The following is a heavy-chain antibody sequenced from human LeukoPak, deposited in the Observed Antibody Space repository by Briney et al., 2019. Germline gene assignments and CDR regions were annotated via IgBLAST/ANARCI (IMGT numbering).Heavy chain of an antibody. CDR1: GYTFTGYY. CDR3: ARSGSYYGIFDY. CDR2: INPNSGGT. V-gene: IGHV1-2*02. Sequence: ASVKVSCKASGYTFTGYYMHWVRQAPGQGLEWMGRINPNSGGTNYAQKFQGRVTMTRDTSISTAYMELSRLRSDDTAVYYCARSGSYYGIFDYWGQGTLVTVSS. J-gene: IGHJ4*02. D-gene: IGHD1-26*01.